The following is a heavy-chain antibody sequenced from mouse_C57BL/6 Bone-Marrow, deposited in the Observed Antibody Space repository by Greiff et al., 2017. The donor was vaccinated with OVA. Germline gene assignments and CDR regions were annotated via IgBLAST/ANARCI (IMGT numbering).Heavy chain of an antibody. J-gene: IGHJ4*01. CDR2: INPSSGYT. D-gene: IGHD2-2*01. Sequence: QVHVKQSGAELARPGASVKMSCKASGYTFTSYTMHWVNQRPGQGLEWIGYINPSSGYTKYNQKFKDKATLTADKSSSTAYMQLSSLTSEDSAVYYCARWTVNGCYAMDYWGQGTSVTVSS. CDR3: ARWTVNGCYAMDY. V-gene: IGHV1-4*01. CDR1: GYTFTSYT.